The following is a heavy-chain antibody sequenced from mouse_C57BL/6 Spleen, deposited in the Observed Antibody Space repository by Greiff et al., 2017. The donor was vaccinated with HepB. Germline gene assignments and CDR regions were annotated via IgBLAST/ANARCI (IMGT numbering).Heavy chain of an antibody. J-gene: IGHJ1*03. D-gene: IGHD1-2*01. V-gene: IGHV1-20*01. Sequence: EVQLKQSGPELVKPGDSVKISCKASGYSFTGYFMNWVMQSHGKSLEWIGRINPYNGDTFYNQKFKGKATLTVDKSSSTAHMELRSLTSDDSAVYYCARSGSHYYGPYWYFDVWGTGTTVTVSS. CDR3: ARSGSHYYGPYWYFDV. CDR1: GYSFTGYF. CDR2: INPYNGDT.